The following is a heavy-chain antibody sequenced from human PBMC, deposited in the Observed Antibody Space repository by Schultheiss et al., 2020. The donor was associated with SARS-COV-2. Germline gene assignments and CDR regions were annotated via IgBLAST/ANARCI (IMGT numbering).Heavy chain of an antibody. CDR2: IYYSGST. D-gene: IGHD3-3*01. V-gene: IGHV4-59*08. CDR3: ARTQITPVGGLEWLFFDY. Sequence: SETLSLTCTVSGGSISSYYWSWIRQPPGKGLEWFGYIYYSGSTNYNPSLKSRVTISVDTSKNQFSLKLSSVTAADTAVYNFARTQITPVGGLEWLFFDYRGQGTLVTVAS. J-gene: IGHJ4*02. CDR1: GGSISSYY.